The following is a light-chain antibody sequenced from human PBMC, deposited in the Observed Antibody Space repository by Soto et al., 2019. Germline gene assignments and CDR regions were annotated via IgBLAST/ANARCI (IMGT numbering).Light chain of an antibody. J-gene: IGKJ1*01. CDR1: QSISSY. V-gene: IGKV1-39*01. Sequence: PITDTPYPMSASVVYRATIICRVSQSISSYLNWCQQKPGKAPKFLIFAASSLQRGVASRFSGSGSGTDFTLTISRLQPEDFATYYCQQSYIYPWKFGQGGK. CDR2: AAS. CDR3: QQSYIYPWK.